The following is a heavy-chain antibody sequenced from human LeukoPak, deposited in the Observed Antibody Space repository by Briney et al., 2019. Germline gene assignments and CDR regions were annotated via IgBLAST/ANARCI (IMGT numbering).Heavy chain of an antibody. CDR3: AREDDSSGDDAFDI. D-gene: IGHD3-22*01. J-gene: IGHJ3*02. Sequence: PSETLSLTCAVSGYSISSGYYWGWIRQPPGKGLEWIGSIYHSGSTYYNPSLKSRVTISVDTSKNQFSLKLSSVTAADTAVYYCAREDDSSGDDAFDIWGQGTMVTVSS. CDR2: IYHSGST. V-gene: IGHV4-38-2*02. CDR1: GYSISSGYY.